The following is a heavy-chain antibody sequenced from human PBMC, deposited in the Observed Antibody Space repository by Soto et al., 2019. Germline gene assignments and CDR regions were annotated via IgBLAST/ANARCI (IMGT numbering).Heavy chain of an antibody. CDR1: GGTFSSYA. CDR3: ARSGSCSGGSCYFETDAFDI. J-gene: IGHJ3*02. Sequence: QVQLVQSGAEVKKPGSSVKVSCKASGGTFSSYAISWVRQAPGQGLEWMGGIIPIFGTANYAQKFQGRVTITADESTSTAYMELSSLRSEDTAVYYCARSGSCSGGSCYFETDAFDIWGQGTMVTVSS. D-gene: IGHD2-15*01. CDR2: IIPIFGTA. V-gene: IGHV1-69*01.